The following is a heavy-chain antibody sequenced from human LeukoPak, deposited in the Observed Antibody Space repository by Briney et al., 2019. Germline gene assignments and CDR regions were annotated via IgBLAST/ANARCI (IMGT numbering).Heavy chain of an antibody. CDR1: GFTFSSYG. J-gene: IGHJ3*02. CDR3: AKDEYSSSWVAFDI. D-gene: IGHD6-6*01. CDR2: IRYDGSNK. Sequence: PGGSLRLSCAASGFTFSSYGMHWVRQAPGKGLEWVAFIRYDGSNKYYADSVKGRFTISRDNSKNTLYLQMNSLRAEDTAVYYCAKDEYSSSWVAFDIWGQGTMVTVSS. V-gene: IGHV3-30*02.